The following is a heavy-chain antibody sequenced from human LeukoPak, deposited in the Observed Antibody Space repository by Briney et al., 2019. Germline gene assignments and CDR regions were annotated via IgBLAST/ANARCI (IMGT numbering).Heavy chain of an antibody. V-gene: IGHV4-30-4*01. J-gene: IGHJ6*02. CDR3: ARRGRYYYGMDV. CDR2: IYYSGST. CDR1: GGSISSGDYY. Sequence: SETLSLPCTVSGGSISSGDYYWSWIRQPPGKGLEWIGYIYYSGSTYYNPSLKSRVTISVDTSKNQFSLKLSSVTAVDTAVYYCARRGRYYYGMDVWGQGTTVTVSS.